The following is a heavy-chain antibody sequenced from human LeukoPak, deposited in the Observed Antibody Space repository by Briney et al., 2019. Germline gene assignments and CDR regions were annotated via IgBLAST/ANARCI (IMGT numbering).Heavy chain of an antibody. CDR2: VYASEST. D-gene: IGHD6-19*01. CDR1: GGSISSSN. Sequence: SETLSLTCTVSGGSISSSNWSWICQSAGKGLEWIGGVYASESTHYNPCLNTRVTMSVDTSKNQFSLKLSSVTAADSAVYYCARESSGWEFDYWGQGTLVTVSS. V-gene: IGHV4-4*07. CDR3: ARESSGWEFDY. J-gene: IGHJ4*02.